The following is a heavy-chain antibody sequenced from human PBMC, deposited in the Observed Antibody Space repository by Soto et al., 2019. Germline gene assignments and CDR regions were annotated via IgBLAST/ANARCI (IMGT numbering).Heavy chain of an antibody. CDR3: ARGYYDSSGYYYENWYFDL. D-gene: IGHD3-22*01. CDR2: IIPILGIA. J-gene: IGHJ2*01. Sequence: QVPLVQSGAEVKKPGSSVKVSCKASGGTFSSYTISWVRQAPGQGLEWMGRIIPILGIANYAQKFQGRVTITADKSTSTAYMELSSLRSEDTAVYYCARGYYDSSGYYYENWYFDLWGRGTLVTVSS. CDR1: GGTFSSYT. V-gene: IGHV1-69*02.